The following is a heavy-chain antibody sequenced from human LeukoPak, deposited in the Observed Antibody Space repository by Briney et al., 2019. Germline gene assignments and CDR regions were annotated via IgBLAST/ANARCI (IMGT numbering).Heavy chain of an antibody. CDR1: GFTFSSYG. D-gene: IGHD3-22*01. CDR2: ISGSGGST. J-gene: IGHJ3*02. Sequence: PGRSLRLSCAASGFTFSSYGMSWVRQAPGKGLEWVSAISGSGGSTYYADSVKGRFTISRDNSKNTLYLQMNSLRAEDTAVYYCAKDALHIVVVIKRFSAFDIWGQGTMVTVSS. CDR3: AKDALHIVVVIKRFSAFDI. V-gene: IGHV3-23*01.